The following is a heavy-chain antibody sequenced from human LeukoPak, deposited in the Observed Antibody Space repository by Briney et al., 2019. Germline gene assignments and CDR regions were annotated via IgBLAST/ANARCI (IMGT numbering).Heavy chain of an antibody. V-gene: IGHV3-74*01. CDR3: ARVYSSGWYGGFDY. J-gene: IGHJ4*02. CDR1: GFTYW. CDR2: INSDGSST. Sequence: PGGSLRLSCAVSGFTYWKSWVRQAPGKGLVWVSRINSDGSSTSYADSVKGRFTISRDNAKNTLYLQMNSLRAEDTAVYYCARVYSSGWYGGFDYWGQGTLVTVSS. D-gene: IGHD6-19*01.